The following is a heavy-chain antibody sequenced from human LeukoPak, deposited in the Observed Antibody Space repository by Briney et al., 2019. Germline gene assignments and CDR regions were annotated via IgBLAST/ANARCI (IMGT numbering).Heavy chain of an antibody. V-gene: IGHV1-8*03. D-gene: IGHD1-20*01. CDR1: GYTFTSYD. CDR2: MNPNSGNT. Sequence: GASVKVSCKASGYTFTSYDINWVRQATGQGLEWMGWMNPNSGNTGYAQKFQGRVTITRNTSISTAYMELSSLRSEDTAVYYCAREFRITGDSAFDIWGQGTMVTVSS. CDR3: AREFRITGDSAFDI. J-gene: IGHJ3*02.